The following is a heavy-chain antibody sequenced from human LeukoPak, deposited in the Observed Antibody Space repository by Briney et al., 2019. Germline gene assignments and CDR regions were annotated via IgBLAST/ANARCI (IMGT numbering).Heavy chain of an antibody. Sequence: PSETLSLTCAVYGGSFSGYYWSWIRQPPGKGLEWIGEINHSGSTNYNPSLKSRVTISVDTSKNQFSLKLSSVTAADTAVYYCARQGRAAAGTYNWFDPWGQGTLVTVSS. CDR1: GGSFSGYY. D-gene: IGHD6-13*01. V-gene: IGHV4-34*01. CDR2: INHSGST. J-gene: IGHJ5*02. CDR3: ARQGRAAAGTYNWFDP.